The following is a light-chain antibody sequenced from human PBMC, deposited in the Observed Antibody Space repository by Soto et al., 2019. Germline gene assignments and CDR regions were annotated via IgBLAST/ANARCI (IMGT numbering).Light chain of an antibody. CDR3: QQYNDWPLT. CDR2: GTS. Sequence: VMTQSPATLSVSPGERATLSCRASQSVGTNLAWYQHKPGQAPRLLIFGTSSRATGLPERFSGSWSGTDFTLTISSLQSEDFAVYYCQQYNDWPLTFGGGTKVEI. V-gene: IGKV3-15*01. CDR1: QSVGTN. J-gene: IGKJ4*01.